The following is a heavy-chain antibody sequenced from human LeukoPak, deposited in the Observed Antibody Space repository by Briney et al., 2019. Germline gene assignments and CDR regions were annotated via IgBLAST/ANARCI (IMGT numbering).Heavy chain of an antibody. D-gene: IGHD2-15*01. J-gene: IGHJ4*02. CDR1: GYTFTSYG. CDR2: ISAYNGNT. V-gene: IGHV1-18*04. Sequence: GASVKVSCKASGYTFTSYGISWVRQAPGQGLEWMGWISAYNGNTNYAQKLQGRVTMTTDTSTSTAYMELRSLRSDDTAVYYCARDKGSPYCSGGSCHLFDYWGQGTLVTVSS. CDR3: ARDKGSPYCSGGSCHLFDY.